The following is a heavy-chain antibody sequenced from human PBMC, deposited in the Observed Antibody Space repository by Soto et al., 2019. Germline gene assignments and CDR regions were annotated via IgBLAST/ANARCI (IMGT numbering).Heavy chain of an antibody. CDR1: EGTFNSYA. Sequence: QAQVVQSGAKVRKPGSSVKLSCKASEGTFNSYAIAWVRQAPGQGLEWMGGIIPYYNTLNYAQKFQDRVTITADDSTNTVYMELSSLRSDDTPVYFYASGASRWYPYFFDSWAQGTLVTVSS. CDR3: ASGASRWYPYFFDS. CDR2: IIPYYNTL. V-gene: IGHV1-69*01. D-gene: IGHD6-13*01. J-gene: IGHJ4*02.